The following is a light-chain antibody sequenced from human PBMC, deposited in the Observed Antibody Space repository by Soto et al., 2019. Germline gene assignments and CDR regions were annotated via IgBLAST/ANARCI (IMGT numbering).Light chain of an antibody. Sequence: EVELTQSPGTLSLSPGERATLSCRASQSVSSSYLAWYQQKPGQAPRLLIYDSSTRATGIPDRFRGSGSGTDFTLTINRLDPEDFAVYYCQQYGSSVYTFGQGTRLEIK. J-gene: IGKJ5*01. CDR2: DSS. CDR3: QQYGSSVYT. CDR1: QSVSSSY. V-gene: IGKV3-20*01.